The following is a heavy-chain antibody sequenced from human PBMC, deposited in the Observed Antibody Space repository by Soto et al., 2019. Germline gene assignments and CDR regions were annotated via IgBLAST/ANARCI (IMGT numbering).Heavy chain of an antibody. J-gene: IGHJ6*02. V-gene: IGHV3-30*18. Sequence: QVQLVESGGGVVQPGRSLRLSCAASGFTFSSYGMHWVRQAQGKGLEWVAGILYDGSKKYYADSVKGRFTISRDNSQNTLYLQMSSLRAEDTALYYCVKDGSSGWPYFDDMDVWGQGTTVTVSS. CDR3: VKDGSSGWPYFDDMDV. CDR1: GFTFSSYG. D-gene: IGHD6-19*01. CDR2: ILYDGSKK.